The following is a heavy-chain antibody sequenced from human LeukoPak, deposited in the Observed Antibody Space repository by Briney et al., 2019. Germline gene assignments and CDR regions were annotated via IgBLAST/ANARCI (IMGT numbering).Heavy chain of an antibody. D-gene: IGHD3-22*01. J-gene: IGHJ4*02. CDR3: ARDPYYYDSSGYSDY. V-gene: IGHV1-18*04. CDR1: GYTFTGYY. CDR2: ISAYNGNT. Sequence: ASVKVSCKASGYTFTGYYMHWVRQAPGQGLEWMGWISAYNGNTNYAQKFQGRVTITADKSTSTAYMELSSLRSEDTAVYYCARDPYYYDSSGYSDYWGQGTLVTVSS.